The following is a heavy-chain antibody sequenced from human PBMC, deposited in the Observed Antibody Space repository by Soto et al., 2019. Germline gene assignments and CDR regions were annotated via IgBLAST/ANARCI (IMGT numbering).Heavy chain of an antibody. D-gene: IGHD6-25*01. V-gene: IGHV4-31*03. J-gene: IGHJ6*02. Sequence: SETLSLTCSVSGGSISSVGHYWTWIRQQPGKGLEWIGYIYYSGSIDYNPSLKSRVTISVDRSKNQFSLNLSSVTAADTAIYYCARESGGYDSSTRYGLDVWGQGTTVTVSS. CDR2: IYYSGSI. CDR1: GGSISSVGHY. CDR3: ARESGGYDSSTRYGLDV.